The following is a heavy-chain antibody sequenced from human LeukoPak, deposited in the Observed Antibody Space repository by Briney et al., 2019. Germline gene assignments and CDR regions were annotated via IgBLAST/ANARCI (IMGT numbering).Heavy chain of an antibody. CDR1: RFTFSNYW. D-gene: IGHD3-3*01. CDR2: IKDDGSET. J-gene: IGHJ6*02. CDR3: ARDMFARRFGVVPAYYGMDV. V-gene: IGHV3-7*01. Sequence: GGSLRLSCAASRFTFSNYWMAWVRQAPGKGLEWVANIKDDGSETYYVASVKGRFTISRDNAKDSLYLQMNSLRAEDTAVYYCARDMFARRFGVVPAYYGMDVWGQGTTVTVSS.